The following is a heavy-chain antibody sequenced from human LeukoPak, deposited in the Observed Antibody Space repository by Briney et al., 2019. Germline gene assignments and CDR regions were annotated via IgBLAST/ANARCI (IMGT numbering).Heavy chain of an antibody. V-gene: IGHV3-7*03. CDR1: GFTFVNYW. D-gene: IGHD1-26*01. J-gene: IGHJ6*02. Sequence: GGSLRLSCAASGFTFVNYWMTWVRQAPGKGLEWVANIKVDGSDKYYVDSVKGRFTISRDNAKNSLYLQMNSLSAEDTAVYYCAKAVQWDRYYYYYGMDVWGQGTTVTVSS. CDR2: IKVDGSDK. CDR3: AKAVQWDRYYYYYGMDV.